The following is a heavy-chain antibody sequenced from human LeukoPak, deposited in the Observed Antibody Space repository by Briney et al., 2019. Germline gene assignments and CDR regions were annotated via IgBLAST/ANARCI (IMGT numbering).Heavy chain of an antibody. Sequence: GGSLRLSCAASGFTFSSYAMIWVRQAPGKGLEWLANIKQEGSEKFYVDSVKGRFTISRDNAKNSLYLQMNSLRAEDTGIYYCARENRDGYNPYNWFDPWGQGTLVTVSS. CDR1: GFTFSSYA. J-gene: IGHJ5*02. CDR3: ARENRDGYNPYNWFDP. CDR2: IKQEGSEK. V-gene: IGHV3-7*01. D-gene: IGHD5-24*01.